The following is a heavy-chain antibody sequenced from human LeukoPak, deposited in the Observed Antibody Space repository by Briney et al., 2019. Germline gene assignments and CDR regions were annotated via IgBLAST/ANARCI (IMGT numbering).Heavy chain of an antibody. CDR1: GFTFSSYA. V-gene: IGHV3-23*01. Sequence: GGSLRLSCAASGFTFSSYAMSWVRQAPGKGLEWVSAIGGSGGSTYYADSVKGRFTISRDNSKNTLYLQMNSLRAEDTAVYYCARGDYDILTGYYGIRIDYWGQGTLVTVSS. CDR2: IGGSGGST. CDR3: ARGDYDILTGYYGIRIDY. D-gene: IGHD3-9*01. J-gene: IGHJ4*02.